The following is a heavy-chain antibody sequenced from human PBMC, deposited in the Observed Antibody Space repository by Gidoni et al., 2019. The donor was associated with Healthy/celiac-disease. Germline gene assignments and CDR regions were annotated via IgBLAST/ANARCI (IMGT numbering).Heavy chain of an antibody. CDR2: IYYSGST. CDR1: GRSISSYY. V-gene: IGHV4-59*01. D-gene: IGHD3-10*01. CDR3: ARGSGSYYPIYYYYGMDV. Sequence: QVQLQESGPGLVKPSETLSLTCTVSGRSISSYYWSWIRQPPGKGLEWIGYIYYSGSTNYNPSLKSRVTISVDTSKNQFSLKLSSVTAADTAVYYCARGSGSYYPIYYYYGMDVWGQGTTVTVSS. J-gene: IGHJ6*02.